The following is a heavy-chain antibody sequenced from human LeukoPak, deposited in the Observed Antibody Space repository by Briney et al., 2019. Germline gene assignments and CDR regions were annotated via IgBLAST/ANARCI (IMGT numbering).Heavy chain of an antibody. V-gene: IGHV3-21*01. J-gene: IGHJ3*02. Sequence: GGSLKLSCAASGFTFSSYSMNWVRQAPGKGLEWVSSISSSSSYIYYADSVKGRFAISRDNAKNSLYLQMNSLRAEDTAVYYCARGYYYDSSGAAFDIWGQGTMVTVSS. CDR3: ARGYYYDSSGAAFDI. CDR2: ISSSSSYI. D-gene: IGHD3-22*01. CDR1: GFTFSSYS.